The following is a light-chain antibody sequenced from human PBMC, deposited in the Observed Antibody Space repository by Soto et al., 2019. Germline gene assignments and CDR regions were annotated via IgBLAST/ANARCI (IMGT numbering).Light chain of an antibody. CDR2: DAS. Sequence: EIELTHSPPILSVSPQQGEYLXALASQSISRSLAWYQQKPGQAPRLLISDASTRATGIPARFSGSGSGTEFTLTISSLQSEDFALYYCHQYNSWPPGTFGQGTKVDIK. CDR3: HQYNSWPPGT. CDR1: QSISRS. V-gene: IGKV3-15*01. J-gene: IGKJ2*01.